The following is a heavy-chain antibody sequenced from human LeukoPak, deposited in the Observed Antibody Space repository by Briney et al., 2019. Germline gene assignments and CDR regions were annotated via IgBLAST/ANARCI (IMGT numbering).Heavy chain of an antibody. D-gene: IGHD5-12*01. Sequence: GGSLRLSCAASGFTFSSYAMHWVRQAPGKGLEWVAVISYDGSNKYYADSVKGRFTISRDNPKNTLYLQMNSLRAEDTAVYYCARGGYSGYESDYWGQGTLVTVSS. CDR2: ISYDGSNK. CDR3: ARGGYSGYESDY. CDR1: GFTFSSYA. V-gene: IGHV3-30-3*01. J-gene: IGHJ4*02.